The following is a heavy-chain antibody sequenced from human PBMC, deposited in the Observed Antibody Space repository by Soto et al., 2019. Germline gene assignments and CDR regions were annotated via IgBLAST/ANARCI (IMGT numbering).Heavy chain of an antibody. Sequence: ESGGGLVKPGGSLRLSCAASGFTFSDYYMSWIRQAPGKGLEWVSYISSSSSYTNYADSVKGRFTISRDNAKNSLYLQMNSLRAEDTAVYYCARGGDYSYYYYGMDVWGQGTTVTVSS. CDR2: ISSSSSYT. V-gene: IGHV3-11*06. CDR1: GFTFSDYY. CDR3: ARGGDYSYYYYGMDV. D-gene: IGHD4-4*01. J-gene: IGHJ6*02.